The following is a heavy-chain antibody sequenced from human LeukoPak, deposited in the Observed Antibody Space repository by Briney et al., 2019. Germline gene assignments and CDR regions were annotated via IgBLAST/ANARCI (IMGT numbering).Heavy chain of an antibody. D-gene: IGHD6-13*01. CDR1: GYTFTSYG. Sequence: GASVKVSCKASGYTFTSYGISWVRQAPGQGLEWMGWISAYNGNTNYAQKLQGRVTMTTDTSTSTAYMELRSLRSDDTAVYYCARRIAAAENHWFDPWGQGTLVTVSS. J-gene: IGHJ5*02. V-gene: IGHV1-18*01. CDR3: ARRIAAAENHWFDP. CDR2: ISAYNGNT.